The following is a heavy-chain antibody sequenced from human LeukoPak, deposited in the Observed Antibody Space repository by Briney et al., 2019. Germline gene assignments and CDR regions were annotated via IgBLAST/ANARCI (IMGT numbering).Heavy chain of an antibody. Sequence: PGGSLRLSCAASGFIFSDYVMHWVRQAPGKGLEWVSLISGDGGSTYYADSVKGRFTISRDNSKNSLYLQMNSLRTEDTALYYCAKGGIVGAITIDYWGQGTLVTVSS. J-gene: IGHJ4*02. CDR2: ISGDGGST. CDR3: AKGGIVGAITIDY. V-gene: IGHV3-43*02. D-gene: IGHD1-26*01. CDR1: GFIFSDYV.